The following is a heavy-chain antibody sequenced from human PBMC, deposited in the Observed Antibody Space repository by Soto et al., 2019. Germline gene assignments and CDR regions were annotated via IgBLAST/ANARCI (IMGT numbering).Heavy chain of an antibody. CDR3: ARDPRGYCSGGSCSDAFDI. D-gene: IGHD2-15*01. CDR1: GYSFTSYW. Sequence: GESLKISCKGSGYSFTSYWIGWVRQMPGKGLEWMGIIYPGDSDTRYSPSFQGQVTISADKSISTAYLQWSSLKASDTAMYYCARDPRGYCSGGSCSDAFDIWGQGTMVTVPS. CDR2: IYPGDSDT. V-gene: IGHV5-51*01. J-gene: IGHJ3*02.